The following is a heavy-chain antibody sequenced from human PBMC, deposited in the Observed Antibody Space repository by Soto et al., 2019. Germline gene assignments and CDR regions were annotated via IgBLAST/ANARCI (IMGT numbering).Heavy chain of an antibody. D-gene: IGHD1-26*01. J-gene: IGHJ4*02. CDR2: IITLFGTA. CDR1: GGTFSTYA. V-gene: IGHV1-69*01. Sequence: QVQLVQSGAEVKKPGSSVNVSCKASGGTFSTYAISWVRQAPGQGLEWMGGIITLFGTANYAQKFQGRVTITADESTSTAYMELSSLRSEDTAVYYCAADVGASARTFDYWGQGSLVTVSS. CDR3: AADVGASARTFDY.